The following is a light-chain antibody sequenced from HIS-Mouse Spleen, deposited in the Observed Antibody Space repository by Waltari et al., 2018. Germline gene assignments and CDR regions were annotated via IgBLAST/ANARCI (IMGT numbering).Light chain of an antibody. CDR2: EGS. V-gene: IGLV2-23*01. J-gene: IGLJ3*02. CDR1: SSEVGSYNL. CDR3: CSYAGSSTWV. Sequence: QSALTQPASVSGSPGQSITISCTGTSSEVGSYNLVSWYQKHTGKAPKLMINEGSKRPSGVYHLFSGSKAGNTASLEVSGLQAEDEAYYYCCSYAGSSTWVFGGVTKLSVL.